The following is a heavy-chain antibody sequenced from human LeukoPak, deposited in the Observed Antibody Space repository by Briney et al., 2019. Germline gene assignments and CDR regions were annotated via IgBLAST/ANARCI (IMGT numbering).Heavy chain of an antibody. D-gene: IGHD2-15*01. V-gene: IGHV3-43*01. CDR2: ISWDGGST. CDR1: GFTFADYT. Sequence: PGGSLRLSCAASGFTFADYTMHWVRQAPGKGLEWVSLISWDGGSTYYADSVKGRFTISRDNSKNSLYLQMNSLRTEDTALYYCAKDRSGGTNYYYHGMDVWGQGTTVTVSS. CDR3: AKDRSGGTNYYYHGMDV. J-gene: IGHJ6*02.